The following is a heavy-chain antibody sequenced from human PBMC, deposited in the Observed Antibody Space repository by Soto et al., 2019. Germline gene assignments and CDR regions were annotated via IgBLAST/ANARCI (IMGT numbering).Heavy chain of an antibody. CDR3: ARDKLLEWLFDY. CDR1: GFTFSSYA. CDR2: ISYDGSNK. V-gene: IGHV3-30-3*01. D-gene: IGHD3-3*01. Sequence: GGSLRLSCAASGFTFSSYAMHWVRQAPGKGLEWVAVISYDGSNKYYADSVKGRFTISRDNSKNTLYLQMNSLRAEDTAVYYCARDKLLEWLFDYWGQGTLVTVSS. J-gene: IGHJ4*02.